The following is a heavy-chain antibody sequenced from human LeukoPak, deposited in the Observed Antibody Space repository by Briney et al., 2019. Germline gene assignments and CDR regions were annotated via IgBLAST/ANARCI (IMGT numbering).Heavy chain of an antibody. J-gene: IGHJ4*02. CDR3: AKVASLCTSTSCVRGGFDY. CDR1: AFTFSSYA. D-gene: IGHD2-2*01. Sequence: GGSLRLSCAASAFTFSSYAMAWVRQAPGKGLEWVSTLSGTGGNTYYADSVRGRFTISRDNSKNTLYLQMNSLRAEDTAKYYCAKVASLCTSTSCVRGGFDYWGQGTLVTVSS. V-gene: IGHV3-23*01. CDR2: LSGTGGNT.